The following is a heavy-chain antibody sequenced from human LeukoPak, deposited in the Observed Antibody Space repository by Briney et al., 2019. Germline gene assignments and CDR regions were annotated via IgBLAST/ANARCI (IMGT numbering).Heavy chain of an antibody. V-gene: IGHV1-8*03. D-gene: IGHD1-1*01. Sequence: GASVKVSCKASGYTFTSYDINWVRQATGQGLEWMGWMNPNSGNTGYAQKFQGRVTITRNTSISTAYMELSSLRSEDTAVYYCAREGYASGSAFDIWGQGTMVTVSS. CDR3: AREGYASGSAFDI. CDR2: MNPNSGNT. J-gene: IGHJ3*02. CDR1: GYTFTSYD.